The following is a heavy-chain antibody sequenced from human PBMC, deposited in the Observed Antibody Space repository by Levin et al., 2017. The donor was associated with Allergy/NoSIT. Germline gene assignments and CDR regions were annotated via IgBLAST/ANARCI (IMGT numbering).Heavy chain of an antibody. D-gene: IGHD3-10*01. Sequence: GESLKISCAASGFTFKSHNMHWVRQAPGKGLEWVAVIFYNGNHYYYGDPVKGRFSISRDNSKNTVSLQMSSLRVEDTALYFCAREGLLTSGTSLDMWGQGTLVTVSS. CDR2: IFYNGNHY. CDR3: AREGLLTSGTSLDM. J-gene: IGHJ4*02. CDR1: GFTFKSHN. V-gene: IGHV3-30*04.